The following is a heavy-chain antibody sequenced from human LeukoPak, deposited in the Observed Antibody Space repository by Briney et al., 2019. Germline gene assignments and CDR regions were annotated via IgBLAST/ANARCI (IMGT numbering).Heavy chain of an antibody. D-gene: IGHD3-10*01. V-gene: IGHV3-48*03. CDR1: GFTFTNYE. CDR3: ARGASGSGTYSDLFH. CDR2: ISDSGYTR. J-gene: IGHJ4*02. Sequence: GGSLRLSCAASGFTFTNYEMNWLRQAPGKGLEWISYISDSGYTRFYADSVKGRFTISRDNAKNSLHLQMNSLTAEDTAVYYCARGASGSGTYSDLFHWGQGTLVTVSS.